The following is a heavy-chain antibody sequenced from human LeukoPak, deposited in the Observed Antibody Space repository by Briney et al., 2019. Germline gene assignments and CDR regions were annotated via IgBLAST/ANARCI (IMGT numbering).Heavy chain of an antibody. Sequence: GGSLRLSCAASGFTFSSYSMNWVRQAPGKGLEWVSSISSSSSYIYYADSVKGRFTISRDNAKNSLYLQMNSLRAEDTAVYYCARDGGGGWYNYFDYWGQGTLVTVSS. J-gene: IGHJ4*02. CDR2: ISSSSSYI. CDR3: ARDGGGGWYNYFDY. V-gene: IGHV3-21*01. CDR1: GFTFSSYS. D-gene: IGHD6-19*01.